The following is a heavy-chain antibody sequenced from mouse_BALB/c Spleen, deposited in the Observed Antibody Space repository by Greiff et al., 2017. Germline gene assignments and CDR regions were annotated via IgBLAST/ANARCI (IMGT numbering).Heavy chain of an antibody. CDR2: ISSGSSTI. V-gene: IGHV5-17*02. CDR3: ARGEDYYGSSYGAY. CDR1: GFTFSSFG. Sequence: EVQGVESGGGLVQPGGSRKLSCAASGFTFSSFGMHWVRQAPEKGLEWVAYISSGSSTIYYADTVKGRFTISRDNPKNTLFLQMTSLRSEDTAMYYCARGEDYYGSSYGAYWGQGTLVTVSA. D-gene: IGHD1-1*01. J-gene: IGHJ3*01.